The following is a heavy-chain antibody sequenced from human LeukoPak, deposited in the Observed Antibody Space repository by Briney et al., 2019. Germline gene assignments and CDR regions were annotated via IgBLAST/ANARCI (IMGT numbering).Heavy chain of an antibody. J-gene: IGHJ4*02. CDR2: INHSGST. CDR1: GGPFSGYY. Sequence: SETLSLTCAVYGGPFSGYYWSWIRQPPGKGLEWIGEINHSGSTNYNPSLKSRVTISVDTSKNQFSLKLSSVTAADTAVYYCARHAAYDFWSGYYTRGFVDGLDYWGQGTLVTVSS. D-gene: IGHD3-3*01. CDR3: ARHAAYDFWSGYYTRGFVDGLDY. V-gene: IGHV4-34*01.